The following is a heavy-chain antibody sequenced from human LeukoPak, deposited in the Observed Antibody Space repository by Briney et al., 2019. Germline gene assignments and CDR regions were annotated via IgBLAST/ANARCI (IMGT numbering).Heavy chain of an antibody. V-gene: IGHV3-48*04. CDR1: GLTFSSYS. CDR3: ARVAVPGTYDY. D-gene: IGHD6-19*01. Sequence: PGGSLRLSCAASGLTFSSYSMNWVRQAPGKGLEWVSYISSRSSTIYYADSVKGRFTISRDNATNSLYLQMNSLRAEDTAVYYCARVAVPGTYDYWGQGTLVTVSS. CDR2: ISSRSSTI. J-gene: IGHJ4*02.